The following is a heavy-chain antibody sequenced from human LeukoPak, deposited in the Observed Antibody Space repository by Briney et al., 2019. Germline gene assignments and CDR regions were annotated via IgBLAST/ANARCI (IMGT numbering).Heavy chain of an antibody. V-gene: IGHV3-23*01. CDR2: ISDDSSFT. CDR3: AKHVGSGSGWDYFDY. D-gene: IGHD3-10*01. CDR1: GFTFSRYA. J-gene: IGHJ4*02. Sequence: GGSLRLSCAASGFTFSRYAMSWVRQAPGKGLEWVSVISDDSSFTYYADSVKGRFTISRDNSKNTLYLQMNSLRAEDTALYYCAKHVGSGSGWDYFDYWSQGTLVTVSS.